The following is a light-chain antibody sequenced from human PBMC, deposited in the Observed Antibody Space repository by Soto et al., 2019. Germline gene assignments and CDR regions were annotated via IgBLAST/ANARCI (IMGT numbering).Light chain of an antibody. CDR2: ANS. CDR3: QSYDSSLSGFYV. Sequence: QSVLTQPPSVSGAPGQRVTXXXXXXXXXXXAGFDVHWYQQLPGRAPKLLIYANSNRPSGVPDRFSGSRSGTSASLAITGLQAEDEADYSCQSYDSSLSGFYVFGTGTKLTVL. CDR1: XXXXXAGFD. J-gene: IGLJ1*01. V-gene: IGLV1-40*01.